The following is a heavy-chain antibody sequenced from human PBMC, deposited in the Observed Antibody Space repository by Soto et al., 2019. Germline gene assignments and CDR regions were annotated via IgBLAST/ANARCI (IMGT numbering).Heavy chain of an antibody. CDR1: GFTVSSNY. CDR2: IYSGGST. CDR3: ASSSFSVGSYSYGMYA. Sequence: PGGSLRLSCAASGFTVSSNYMSWVRQAPGKGLEWVSVIYSGGSTYYADSVKGRFTISRDNSKDTLYLQMNSLRAEDTAVYYCASSSFSVGSYSYGMYALCQHATVTISS. V-gene: IGHV3-53*01. J-gene: IGHJ6*02. D-gene: IGHD6-6*01.